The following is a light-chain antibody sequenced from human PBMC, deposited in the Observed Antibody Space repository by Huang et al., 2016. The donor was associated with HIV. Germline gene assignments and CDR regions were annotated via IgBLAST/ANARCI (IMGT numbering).Light chain of an antibody. J-gene: IGKJ5*01. CDR1: QSVNRY. CDR3: QQRSNWPPIT. CDR2: DAS. V-gene: IGKV3-11*01. Sequence: EIVLTQSPTTLSLSPGERATLSCRASQSVNRYFAWYQQKPGQAPRLLIYDASNRATGIPARFSGRGSGTDFTLTISSLEPEDFAVYYCQQRSNWPPITFGQGTRLEIK.